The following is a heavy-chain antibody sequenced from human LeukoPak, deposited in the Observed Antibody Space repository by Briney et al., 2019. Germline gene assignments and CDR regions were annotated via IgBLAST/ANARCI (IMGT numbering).Heavy chain of an antibody. J-gene: IGHJ4*02. D-gene: IGHD6-19*01. CDR1: GFTLSTYW. V-gene: IGHV3-7*01. CDR2: IKQDGSGE. CDR3: ARAGAVASTRAYFDN. Sequence: GGSLRLSCAASGFTLSTYWMSWVRQAPGKGLEWVANIKQDGSGENYVDSVKGRFTISGDNAKNSLFLQMNSLRAEDTAVYYCARAGAVASTRAYFDNWGQGTLVTVSS.